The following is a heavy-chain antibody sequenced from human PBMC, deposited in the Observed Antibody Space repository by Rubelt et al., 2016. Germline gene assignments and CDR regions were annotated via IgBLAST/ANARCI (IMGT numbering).Heavy chain of an antibody. CDR2: IYPGDFDT. D-gene: IGHD4-17*01. V-gene: IGHV5-51*01. Sequence: EVQLVQSGAEVKKPGESLKISCKGSGYSFTSYWIGWVRQMPGKGLEWVGIIYPGDFDTRYSPYVQGQVTIPADKSISTAYLQWSSLKASDTAMYYCARVTTVTNDNWFDPWGQGTLVTVSS. J-gene: IGHJ5*02. CDR1: GYSFTSYW. CDR3: ARVTTVTNDNWFDP.